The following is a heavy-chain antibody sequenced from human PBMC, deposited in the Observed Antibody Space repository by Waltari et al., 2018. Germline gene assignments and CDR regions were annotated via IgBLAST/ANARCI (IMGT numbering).Heavy chain of an antibody. CDR2: INPNSGGT. CDR1: GYTFTGYY. Sequence: QVQLVQSGAEVKKPGASVKVSCKASGYTFTGYYMHWVRQAPGQGLEWMGRINPNSGGTNYAQKFQGRVTMTRDTSISTAYMELSRLRSDDTAVYYCARGLHSGSYLTDAFDIWGQGTMVTVSS. D-gene: IGHD1-26*01. CDR3: ARGLHSGSYLTDAFDI. V-gene: IGHV1-2*06. J-gene: IGHJ3*02.